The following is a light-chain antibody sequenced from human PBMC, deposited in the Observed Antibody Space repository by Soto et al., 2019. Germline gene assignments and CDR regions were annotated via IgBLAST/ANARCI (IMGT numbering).Light chain of an antibody. CDR3: NSYTSSSTLV. J-gene: IGLJ1*01. Sequence: QSALTQPASVSGSPGQSITISCTGTSSDVGGYNFVSWYQQHPGKAPKLIIYEVSNRPSGVSNRFSGSKSDNTASLTISGLQAEDEGDYYCNSYTSSSTLVFGTGTKLTVL. CDR1: SSDVGGYNF. CDR2: EVS. V-gene: IGLV2-14*01.